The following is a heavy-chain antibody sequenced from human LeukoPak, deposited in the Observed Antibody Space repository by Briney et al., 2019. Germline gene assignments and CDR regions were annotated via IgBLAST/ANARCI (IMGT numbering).Heavy chain of an antibody. Sequence: PSETLSLTCTVSGGSISSGSYYWSWIRQPAGKGLEWIGRIYTSGSTNYNPSLKSRVTISVDTSKNQFSLKLSSVTAADTAVYYCAREPYYDFWSGSDYFDYWGQGTLVTVSS. CDR2: IYTSGST. D-gene: IGHD3-3*01. V-gene: IGHV4-61*02. CDR1: GGSISSGSYY. J-gene: IGHJ4*02. CDR3: AREPYYDFWSGSDYFDY.